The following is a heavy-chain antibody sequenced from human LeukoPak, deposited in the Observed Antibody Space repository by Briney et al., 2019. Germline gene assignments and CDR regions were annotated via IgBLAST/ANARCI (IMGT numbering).Heavy chain of an antibody. CDR2: ISTSTTTI. CDR3: ASWGEGALDN. V-gene: IGHV3-48*01. Sequence: PGGSLRLSCAAYGFTFSSYSMNWVRQPPGKGLEWISYISTSTTTIYYANSVKGRFTISRDNAKKSLYLQMNSLRVEDTGVYYCASWGEGALDNWGQGTLVTVSS. CDR1: GFTFSSYS. D-gene: IGHD1-26*01. J-gene: IGHJ4*02.